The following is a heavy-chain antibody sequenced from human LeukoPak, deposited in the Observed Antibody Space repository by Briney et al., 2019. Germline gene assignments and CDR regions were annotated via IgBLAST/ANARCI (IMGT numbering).Heavy chain of an antibody. CDR2: IYSGDST. CDR3: AAMAPNFDY. Sequence: GGSLTLTCPASGFTVSSNYISGLGQAPGKGLEWVSVIYSGDSTYYADSVKGRFTISRDNSKNTLYLQMNSLRAEDTAVYYCAAMAPNFDYWGQGTLVTVSS. D-gene: IGHD5-18*01. CDR1: GFTVSSNY. V-gene: IGHV3-66*02. J-gene: IGHJ4*02.